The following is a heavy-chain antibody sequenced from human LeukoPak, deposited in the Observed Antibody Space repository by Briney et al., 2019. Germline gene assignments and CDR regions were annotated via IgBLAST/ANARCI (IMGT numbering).Heavy chain of an antibody. J-gene: IGHJ4*02. CDR3: ARWGQTSGYYYVDN. Sequence: PGGSLRLSCGASGFTLSSNWMTWVRQAPGRGLEWVASIKQDGSVKYYVDSVKGRFTISRDNARNSLSLQMNSLGVEDTAVYFFARWGQTSGYYYVDNWGQGTLVTVSS. V-gene: IGHV3-7*01. D-gene: IGHD5-12*01. CDR1: GFTLSSNW. CDR2: IKQDGSVK.